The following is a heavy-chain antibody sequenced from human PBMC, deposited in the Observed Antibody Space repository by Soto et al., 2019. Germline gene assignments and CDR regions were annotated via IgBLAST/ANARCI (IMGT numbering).Heavy chain of an antibody. V-gene: IGHV1-18*01. Sequence: QVQLVQSGAEVKKPGASVKVSCKASGYTFTSYGISWVRQAPGQGLEWMGWISAYNGNTNYAQKLQGRVTMTTDTSTSTAYMELRSLRSDDTAVYYCARDPEGAYYDFWSDYYYGMDVWVQGTTVTVSS. CDR1: GYTFTSYG. CDR3: ARDPEGAYYDFWSDYYYGMDV. D-gene: IGHD3-3*01. CDR2: ISAYNGNT. J-gene: IGHJ6*02.